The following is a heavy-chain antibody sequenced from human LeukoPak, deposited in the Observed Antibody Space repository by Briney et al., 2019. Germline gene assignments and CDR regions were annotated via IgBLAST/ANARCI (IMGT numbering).Heavy chain of an antibody. CDR1: GFTFSSYA. J-gene: IGHJ4*02. V-gene: IGHV3-30-3*01. Sequence: GGSLILSCAASGFTFSSYAMHWVRQAPGKGLEWVAVISYDGSNKYYADSVKGRFTISRDNSKNTLYLQMNSLRAEDTAVYYCARRGFDWLSLDYWGQGTLVTVSS. CDR2: ISYDGSNK. CDR3: ARRGFDWLSLDY. D-gene: IGHD3-9*01.